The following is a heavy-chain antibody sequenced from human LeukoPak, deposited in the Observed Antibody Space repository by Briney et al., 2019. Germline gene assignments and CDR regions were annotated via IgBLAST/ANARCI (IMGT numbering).Heavy chain of an antibody. CDR3: ARGDILSWFDP. CDR1: GYTFTSYD. D-gene: IGHD2-15*01. Sequence: GASVKVSCKASGYTFTSYDINWVRQATGQGLEWMGWMNPNSGNTGYAQKFQGRVTITRNTSISTAHMELSSLRSEDTAVYYCARGDILSWFDPWGQGTLVTVSS. CDR2: MNPNSGNT. J-gene: IGHJ5*02. V-gene: IGHV1-8*03.